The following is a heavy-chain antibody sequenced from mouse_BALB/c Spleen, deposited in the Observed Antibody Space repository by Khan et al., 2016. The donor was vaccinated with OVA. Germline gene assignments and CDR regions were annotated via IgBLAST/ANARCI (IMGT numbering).Heavy chain of an antibody. V-gene: IGHV1-77*01. J-gene: IGHJ3*01. D-gene: IGHD2-2*01. CDR1: GYTFTDFY. CDR3: ARSGSGSFAF. Sequence: QVQLQQSGAELARPGASVKLSCKTSGYTFTDFYINWVKQRTGQGLEWIGDIYPGSANTYYNEKFKGKATLTVGTSSSTAYMQLSSLTSEDSSVYFVARSGSGSFAFWGPGTLVTVSA. CDR2: IYPGSANT.